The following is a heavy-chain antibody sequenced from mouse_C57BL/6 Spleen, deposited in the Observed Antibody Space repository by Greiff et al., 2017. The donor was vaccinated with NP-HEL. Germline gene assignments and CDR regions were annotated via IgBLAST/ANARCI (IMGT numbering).Heavy chain of an antibody. CDR3: ARSGELTWFAY. Sequence: QVQLKESGAELVKPGASVKISCKASGYAFSSYWMNWVKQRPGKGLEWIGQIYPGDGATNYNGTFKGKATLTADKSSSTAYMQLSSLTSEDSAVYFCARSGELTWFAYWGQGTLVTVSA. J-gene: IGHJ3*01. D-gene: IGHD1-1*01. V-gene: IGHV1-80*01. CDR1: GYAFSSYW. CDR2: IYPGDGAT.